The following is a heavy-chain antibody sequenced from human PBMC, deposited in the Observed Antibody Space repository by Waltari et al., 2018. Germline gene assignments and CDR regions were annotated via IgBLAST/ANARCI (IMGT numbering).Heavy chain of an antibody. Sequence: QVQLVQSGAEVKKPGSSVKVSCKASGGTISSYAIHCVRPAPGQGLEWMGGIIPIFGTANYAQKFQGRVTITADESTSTAYMELSSLRSEDTVVYYCARGGNWNEEGYYYYGMDVWGQGTTVTVFS. V-gene: IGHV1-69*01. D-gene: IGHD1-20*01. CDR1: GGTISSYA. J-gene: IGHJ6*01. CDR2: IIPIFGTA. CDR3: ARGGNWNEEGYYYYGMDV.